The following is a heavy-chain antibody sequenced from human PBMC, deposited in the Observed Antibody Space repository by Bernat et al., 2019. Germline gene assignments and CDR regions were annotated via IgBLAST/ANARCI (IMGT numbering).Heavy chain of an antibody. D-gene: IGHD6-19*01. V-gene: IGHV3-30-3*01. CDR3: AVGLVGMAVAGLGPLGY. J-gene: IGHJ4*02. CDR2: ISYDGSNK. CDR1: GFTFSSYA. Sequence: QVQLVESGGGVVQPGRSLRLSCAASGFTFSSYAMHWVRQAPGKGLEWVAVISYDGSNKYYADSVKGRFTISRDNSKNTLYLQMNSLRAEDTAVYYCAVGLVGMAVAGLGPLGYWGQGTLVTVSS.